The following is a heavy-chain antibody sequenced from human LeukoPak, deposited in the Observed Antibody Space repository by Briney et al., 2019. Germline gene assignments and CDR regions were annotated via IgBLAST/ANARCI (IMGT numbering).Heavy chain of an antibody. CDR3: ARGPGYYDSNGHYSDY. CDR1: GYTFTTFG. CDR2: ISAYSGNT. D-gene: IGHD3-22*01. V-gene: IGHV1-18*01. Sequence: GSVKVSCKSSGYTFTTFGISWVRQAPGQGLEWMGWISAYSGNTDYAQRLQDRVTLTTDTSTDTAYMELRNLRSDDTAVYYCARGPGYYDSNGHYSDYWGQGTLVTVSS. J-gene: IGHJ4*02.